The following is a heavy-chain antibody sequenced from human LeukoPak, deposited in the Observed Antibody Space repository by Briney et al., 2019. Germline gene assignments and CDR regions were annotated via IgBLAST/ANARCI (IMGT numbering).Heavy chain of an antibody. V-gene: IGHV4-34*01. CDR2: INHSGST. CDR1: GGSFSGYY. J-gene: IGHJ4*02. D-gene: IGHD3-10*01. CDR3: ARGRDYYGSGSPYFDY. Sequence: KPSETLSLTCAVYGGSFSGYYWSWIRQPPGKGLEWIGEINHSGSTNYNPSLKSRVTISVDTSKNQFSLKLSSVTAADTAVYYCARGRDYYGSGSPYFDYWGQGTLVTVSS.